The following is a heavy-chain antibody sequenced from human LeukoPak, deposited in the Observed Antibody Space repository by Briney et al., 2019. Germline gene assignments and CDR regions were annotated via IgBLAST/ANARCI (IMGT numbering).Heavy chain of an antibody. CDR1: GFIVSSNY. J-gene: IGHJ4*02. CDR2: VYSDGST. D-gene: IGHD5-18*01. Sequence: GGSLRLSCAASGFIVSSNYMCWVRQAPRQGLEWVSVVYSDGSTYYADSVKGRFTISRDNSKNTLYLQMNSLRVEDTAVYYCARARGYSYGCDYWGQGTLVTVSS. CDR3: ARARGYSYGCDY. V-gene: IGHV3-53*01.